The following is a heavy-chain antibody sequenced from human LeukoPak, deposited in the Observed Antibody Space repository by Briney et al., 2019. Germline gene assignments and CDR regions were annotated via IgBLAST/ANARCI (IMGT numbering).Heavy chain of an antibody. V-gene: IGHV3-66*01. CDR1: GFTVSSNY. CDR2: IYSGGST. Sequence: PGGSLRLSCAASGFTVSSNYMSWVRQAPGKGLEWVSVIYSGGSTYYAGSVKGRFTISRDNSKNTLYLQMNSLRAEDTAVYYCARDQPGKGFDYWGQGTLVTVSS. CDR3: ARDQPGKGFDY. J-gene: IGHJ4*02.